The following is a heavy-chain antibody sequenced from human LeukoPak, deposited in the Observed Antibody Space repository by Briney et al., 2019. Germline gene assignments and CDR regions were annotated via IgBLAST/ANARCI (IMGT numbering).Heavy chain of an antibody. Sequence: ASVKVSCKASGYTFTDYYIHWVGQAPGQGLEGMGWINPNSGGTNYAQKFQGRVTMTRDTSISTAYMDLSRLRSDDTAVYYCAREFLENWFDPWGQGTLVTVSS. CDR3: AREFLENWFDP. D-gene: IGHD2-21*01. CDR2: INPNSGGT. V-gene: IGHV1-2*02. J-gene: IGHJ5*02. CDR1: GYTFTDYY.